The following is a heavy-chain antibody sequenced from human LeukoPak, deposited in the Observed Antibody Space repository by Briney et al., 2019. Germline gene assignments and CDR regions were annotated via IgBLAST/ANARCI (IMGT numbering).Heavy chain of an antibody. CDR1: GFTFSSYW. CDR3: ARDRYCSSASCYGGDY. D-gene: IGHD2-2*01. V-gene: IGHV3-74*01. CDR2: IGTDGSST. J-gene: IGHJ4*02. Sequence: PGGSLRLSCVASGFTFSSYWMHWVRHAPGKGLVWVSRIGTDGSSTSYADSVKGRFTISRDNAKNTLYLQMNSLRAEDTAVYYCARDRYCSSASCYGGDYWGQGTLVTVSS.